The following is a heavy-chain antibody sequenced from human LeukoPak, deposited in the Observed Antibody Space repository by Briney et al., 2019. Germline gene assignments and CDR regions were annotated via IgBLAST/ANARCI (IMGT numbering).Heavy chain of an antibody. CDR2: IYHSGST. V-gene: IGHV4-30-2*01. CDR1: GGSISSGGYS. D-gene: IGHD3-3*01. CDR3: ARGYDFPYYFDY. J-gene: IGHJ4*02. Sequence: SQTLSLTCAVSGGSISSGGYSWSWIRQPPGQGLEWIGYIYHSGSTYYNPSLKSRVTISVDRSKNQFSLKLSSVTAADTAVYYCARGYDFPYYFDYWGQGTLVTVSS.